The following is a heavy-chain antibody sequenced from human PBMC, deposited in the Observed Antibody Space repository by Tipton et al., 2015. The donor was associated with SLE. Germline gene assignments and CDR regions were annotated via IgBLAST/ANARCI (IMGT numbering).Heavy chain of an antibody. J-gene: IGHJ4*02. CDR2: IYYNGHT. V-gene: IGHV4-59*01. Sequence: TLSLTCTVSGDSITSYYWNWIRQPQGKGLEWIGYIYYNGHTNYSPSLKSRLTISIDASKNQFSLKLSSVTAADTALYYCAASPTSYWSSYYVFWGQGILVTVPS. CDR1: GDSITSYY. D-gene: IGHD3-3*01. CDR3: AASPTSYWSSYYVF.